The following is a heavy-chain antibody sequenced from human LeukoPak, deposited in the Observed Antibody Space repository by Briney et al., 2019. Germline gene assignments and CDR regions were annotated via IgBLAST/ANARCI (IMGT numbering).Heavy chain of an antibody. Sequence: PSETLSLTCTVSGASISTYYWSWIRQPAGKALEWIGRIHTSGSTAYNPSLESRVSMSVHTSKNQFSLKLRSVTAADTAVYYCAREGSMTARPFVSIDYWGQGTLVTVCS. CDR1: GASISTYY. V-gene: IGHV4-4*07. J-gene: IGHJ4*02. CDR2: IHTSGST. D-gene: IGHD6-6*01. CDR3: AREGSMTARPFVSIDY.